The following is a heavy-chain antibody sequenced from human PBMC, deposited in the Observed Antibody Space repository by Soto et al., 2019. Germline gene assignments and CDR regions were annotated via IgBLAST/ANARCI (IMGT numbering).Heavy chain of an antibody. CDR1: GYTFSDHD. J-gene: IGHJ4*02. CDR3: ARVGGNWNDDYFDY. V-gene: IGHV1-8*01. D-gene: IGHD1-1*01. CDR2: MNPNSGAT. Sequence: QVQLVQSGAEVKKPGASVKVSCKASGYTFSDHDINWVRQASGQGPEWLGWMNPNSGATGYAQNLQGRVTMTRDTSKRTAYMELSSLRSEDTAVYYCARVGGNWNDDYFDYWGQGTLVTVSS.